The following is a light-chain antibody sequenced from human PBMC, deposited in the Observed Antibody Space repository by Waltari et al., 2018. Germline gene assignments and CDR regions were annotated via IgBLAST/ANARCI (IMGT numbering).Light chain of an antibody. CDR2: DVT. V-gene: IGLV2-11*01. J-gene: IGLJ2*01. Sequence: QSALTQPRSVSGSPGHSVTLSCTGTSSAIGGYNYVSWYQHHPGKVPKLIIFDVTKPPSGVPDRFSGSKAGNTASLTISGLQAGDEAVYFCCSYAGKYTSVFGAGTKVTVL. CDR3: CSYAGKYTSV. CDR1: SSAIGGYNY.